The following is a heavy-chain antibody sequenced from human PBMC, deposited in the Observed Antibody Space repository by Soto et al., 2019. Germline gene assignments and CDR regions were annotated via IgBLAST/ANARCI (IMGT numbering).Heavy chain of an antibody. J-gene: IGHJ4*02. CDR1: GFAFNNYG. Sequence: GGSLRLSCTVSGFAFNNYGINWVRQAPGKGLEWVSSISKSDYTYYSDSVKGRFTISRDNAKNSVSLQMSTLRAEDTAVYYCAREDSIIIPAVSDFWGKGTLVTVSS. V-gene: IGHV3-21*01. D-gene: IGHD2-2*01. CDR3: AREDSIIIPAVSDF. CDR2: ISKSDYT.